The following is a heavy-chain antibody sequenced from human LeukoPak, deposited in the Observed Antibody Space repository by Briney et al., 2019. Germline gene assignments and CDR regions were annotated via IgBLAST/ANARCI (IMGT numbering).Heavy chain of an antibody. Sequence: PGGSLRLSCATSGLTFTRYAMSGVRQAPGRGLDWLSSVSGNGHNTFYADSVKGRFTVSRDFSKDTLYLQMGNLRAEDTARYYCAKASDYNNYFDFWGQGILVTVSS. CDR2: VSGNGHNT. V-gene: IGHV3-23*01. J-gene: IGHJ4*02. D-gene: IGHD6-25*01. CDR3: AKASDYNNYFDF. CDR1: GLTFTRYA.